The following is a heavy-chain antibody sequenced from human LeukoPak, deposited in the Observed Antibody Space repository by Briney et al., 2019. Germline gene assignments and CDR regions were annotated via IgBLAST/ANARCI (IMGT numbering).Heavy chain of an antibody. V-gene: IGHV1-69*04. CDR2: IIPILGIA. CDR3: ARDIGRTSPDAFDI. CDR1: GGTFSSYT. D-gene: IGHD1/OR15-1a*01. Sequence: SVKVSCKASGGTFSSYTISWVRQAPGQGLEWMGRIIPILGIANYAQKFQGRVTITADKSTSTTYMEPSSLRSEDTAVYYCARDIGRTSPDAFDIWGQGTMVTVSS. J-gene: IGHJ3*02.